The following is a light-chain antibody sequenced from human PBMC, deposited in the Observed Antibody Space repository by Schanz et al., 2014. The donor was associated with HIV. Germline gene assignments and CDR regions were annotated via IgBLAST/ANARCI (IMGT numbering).Light chain of an antibody. CDR1: SSDIGSYNL. V-gene: IGLV2-14*02. CDR3: SSYSSGKTL. CDR2: EGS. Sequence: QSALTQPASVSGSPGQSITISCTGTSSDIGSYNLVSWYQQHPGKAPKLMIYEGSKRPSGVSNRFSASKSGNTASLTISGLQAEDEADYYCSSYSSGKTLFGGGTKLTVL. J-gene: IGLJ2*01.